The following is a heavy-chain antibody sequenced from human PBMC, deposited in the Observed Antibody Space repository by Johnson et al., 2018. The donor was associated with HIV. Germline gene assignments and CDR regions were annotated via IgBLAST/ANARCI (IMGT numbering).Heavy chain of an antibody. CDR3: AKGGSGTTRIRAQKGAFDI. CDR2: VYSDGNT. J-gene: IGHJ3*02. D-gene: IGHD1/OR15-1a*01. V-gene: IGHV3-66*01. Sequence: VQLVESGGGMVQPGGSLRLSCAASGLTVSTNYMSWVRQAPGRGLEWVSVVYSDGNTYYADSVKDRFTISRDNSKNTLYLQMNSLRAEDTAVYYCAKGGSGTTRIRAQKGAFDIWGQGTMVTVSS. CDR1: GLTVSTNY.